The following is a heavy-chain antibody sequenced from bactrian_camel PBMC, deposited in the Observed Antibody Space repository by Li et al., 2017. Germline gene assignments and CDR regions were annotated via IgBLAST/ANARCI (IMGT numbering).Heavy chain of an antibody. V-gene: IGHV3S53*01. D-gene: IGHD4*01. Sequence: HVQLVESGGGPVQTGGSLRLSCITSGIHERHTCLGWFRQAPGKEREGVATLDTNGAIFYADSVKGRFTISRDSAKQTLYLQMDNLRPEDNATYYCAHEYLCTAAQGFYPYSDYGQGTQVTVS. J-gene: IGHJ4*01. CDR2: LDTNGAI. CDR1: GIHERHTC.